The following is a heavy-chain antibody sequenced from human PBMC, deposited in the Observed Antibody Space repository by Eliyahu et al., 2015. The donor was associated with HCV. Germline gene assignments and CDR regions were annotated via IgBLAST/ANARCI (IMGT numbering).Heavy chain of an antibody. D-gene: IGHD2-15*01. J-gene: IGHJ6*02. V-gene: IGHV3-74*01. CDR1: GFXFSSSW. CDR2: INRDGSGT. Sequence: EVQLVESGGDLVQPGGSLRLSCAASGFXFSSSWFHWVRQTPGKGLXWVSRINRDGSGTDYADSVKGRFTISRDNAKNTVYLQMNSLSAEDTALYYCARGKDCGGGSCNGYYYYGMDVWGQGTTVTVSS. CDR3: ARGKDCGGGSCNGYYYYGMDV.